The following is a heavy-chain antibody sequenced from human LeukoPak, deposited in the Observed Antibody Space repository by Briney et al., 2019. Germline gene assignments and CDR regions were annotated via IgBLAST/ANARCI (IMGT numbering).Heavy chain of an antibody. D-gene: IGHD6-19*01. CDR3: ARDKSSGWYDY. V-gene: IGHV3-7*01. Sequence: PGGSLRLSCAASGFTFSSYAMSWVRQAPGKGLEWVANIKQDGSEKYYLDSVKGRFTISRDNAKNSLYLQMNSLRAEDTAVYYCARDKSSGWYDYWGQGTLVTVSS. CDR2: IKQDGSEK. CDR1: GFTFSSYA. J-gene: IGHJ4*02.